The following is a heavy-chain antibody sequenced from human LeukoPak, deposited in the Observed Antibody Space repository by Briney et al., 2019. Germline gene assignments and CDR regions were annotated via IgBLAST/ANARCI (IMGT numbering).Heavy chain of an antibody. D-gene: IGHD2-21*01. CDR3: ARATASNWFDP. CDR2: IKEDGSEK. CDR1: GFTFSSYW. Sequence: GGSLRLSRAASGFTFSSYWMSWVRQAPGKGLEWVANIKEDGSEKHYVDSVKGRFTISRDNAKDSLSLQMNSLRAEDTAVYYCARATASNWFDPWGQGTLVTVSS. V-gene: IGHV3-7*01. J-gene: IGHJ5*02.